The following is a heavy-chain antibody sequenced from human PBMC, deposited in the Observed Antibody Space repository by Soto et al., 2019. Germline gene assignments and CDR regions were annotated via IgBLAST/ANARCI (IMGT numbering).Heavy chain of an antibody. CDR3: AKVYTAMEYYYYYYGMDV. V-gene: IGHV3-23*01. CDR1: GFTFSSYA. CDR2: ISGSGGST. Sequence: EVQLLESGGGLVQPGGSLRLSCAASGFTFSSYAMSWVRQAPGKGLEWVSAISGSGGSTYYADSVKGRFTISRDNSKNTLYLQMNSLRAEDTAVYYCAKVYTAMEYYYYYYGMDVWGQGTTVTVSS. J-gene: IGHJ6*02. D-gene: IGHD5-18*01.